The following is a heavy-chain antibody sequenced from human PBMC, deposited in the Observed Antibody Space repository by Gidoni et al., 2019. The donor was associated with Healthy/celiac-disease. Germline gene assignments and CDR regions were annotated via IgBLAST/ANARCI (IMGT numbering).Heavy chain of an antibody. J-gene: IGHJ4*02. Sequence: QVQLVQSGAEVKKPGASVKVSCTASGYPFTSYAMHWVRQAPGQRLEWMGWINAGNGNTKYSQKFQGRVTITRDTSASTAYMELSSLRSEDTAVYYCARATYYDFWSGYPFDYWGQGTLVTVSS. V-gene: IGHV1-3*01. CDR1: GYPFTSYA. CDR3: ARATYYDFWSGYPFDY. CDR2: INAGNGNT. D-gene: IGHD3-3*01.